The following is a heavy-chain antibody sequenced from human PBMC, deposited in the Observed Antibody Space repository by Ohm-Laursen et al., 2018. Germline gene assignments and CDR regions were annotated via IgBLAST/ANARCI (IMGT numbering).Heavy chain of an antibody. J-gene: IGHJ6*02. D-gene: IGHD1-1*01. CDR3: AKGRTTMDV. CDR2: ISGSGSST. Sequence: SLRLSCSASGFTFSSYSMNWVRQAPGKGLEWVSGISGSGSSTYYADSVKGRFTISRDNSKNTLYLQMSSLRAEDTAVYYCAKGRTTMDVWGQGTTVTVSS. V-gene: IGHV3-23*01. CDR1: GFTFSSYS.